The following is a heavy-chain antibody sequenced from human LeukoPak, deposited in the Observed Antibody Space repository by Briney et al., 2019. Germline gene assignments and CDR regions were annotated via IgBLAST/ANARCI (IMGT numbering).Heavy chain of an antibody. V-gene: IGHV4-34*01. J-gene: IGHJ4*02. D-gene: IGHD3-10*01. CDR2: INHSGST. Sequence: PSETLSLTCAVYGGSFSGYYWSWIRQPPGKGLEWIGEINHSGSTNYNPSLKSRVTISVDTSKNQFSLILSSVTAADTAVYYCARGKPYYYGSGRSKANDYWGQGTLVTVS. CDR1: GGSFSGYY. CDR3: ARGKPYYYGSGRSKANDY.